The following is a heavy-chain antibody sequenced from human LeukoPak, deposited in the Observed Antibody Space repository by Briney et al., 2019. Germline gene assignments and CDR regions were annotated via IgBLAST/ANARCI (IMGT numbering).Heavy chain of an antibody. Sequence: PGGSLRLSCAASGFTFSSYEMNWVRQAPGKGLEWVSYISSSGSTIYYADSVKGRFTISRDNAKNSLYLQMNSLRAEDTAVYYCARDTIPEDYYDSSGPDAFDIWGQGTMVTVSS. J-gene: IGHJ3*02. CDR2: ISSSGSTI. CDR1: GFTFSSYE. V-gene: IGHV3-48*03. D-gene: IGHD3-22*01. CDR3: ARDTIPEDYYDSSGPDAFDI.